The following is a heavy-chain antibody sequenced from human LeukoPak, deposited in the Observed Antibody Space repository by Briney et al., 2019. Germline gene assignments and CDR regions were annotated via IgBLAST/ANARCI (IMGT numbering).Heavy chain of an antibody. CDR1: GGSFSGYY. CDR2: INHSGST. CDR3: ARAYYYDSSGSTNIDY. Sequence: KPSETLSLTCAVYGGSFSGYYWSWIRQPPGKGLEWIGEINHSGSTNYNPSLKSRVTISVDTSKNQFSLKLSSVTAADTAVYYCARAYYYDSSGSTNIDYWGQGTLVTVSS. D-gene: IGHD3-22*01. V-gene: IGHV4-34*01. J-gene: IGHJ4*02.